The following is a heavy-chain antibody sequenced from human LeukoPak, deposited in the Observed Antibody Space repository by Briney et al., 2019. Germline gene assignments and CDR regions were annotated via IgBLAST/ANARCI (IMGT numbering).Heavy chain of an antibody. CDR2: INPNSGGT. V-gene: IGHV1-2*02. CDR3: YTVGSESGYDYPFDY. D-gene: IGHD5-12*01. Sequence: GASVKVSCKASGHTFTGYYMHWVRQAPGQGLEWMGWINPNSGGTNYAQKFQGRVTMTRDTSISTAYMELSRLRSDDTAVYYCYTVGSESGYDYPFDYWGQGTLVTVSS. J-gene: IGHJ4*02. CDR1: GHTFTGYY.